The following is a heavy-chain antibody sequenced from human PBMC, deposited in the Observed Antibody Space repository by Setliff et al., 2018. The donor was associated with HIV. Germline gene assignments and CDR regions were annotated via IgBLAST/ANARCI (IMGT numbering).Heavy chain of an antibody. CDR2: IYSDDTI. Sequence: GGSLRLSCAASGFTVSREYMSWVRQAPGKGLEWVSTIYSDDTIYYTDSVKGRFTISRDNSKNTLYLQLNSLRAEDTAVYYCARADYNFWGGYYFDYWGQGTLVTVSS. V-gene: IGHV3-53*01. D-gene: IGHD3-3*01. CDR3: ARADYNFWGGYYFDY. CDR1: GFTVSREY. J-gene: IGHJ4*02.